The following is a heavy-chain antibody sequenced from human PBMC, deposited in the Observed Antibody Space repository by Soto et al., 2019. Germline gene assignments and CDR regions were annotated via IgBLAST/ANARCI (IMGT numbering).Heavy chain of an antibody. Sequence: SETLSLTCTVSGVSITTTSYYWGWIRQPPGKGLEWIGSVYFSGTTYYNPSPKSRVTISVDTSKNHFSLRLSSVTAADTAIYYCARHGSYWGQGTLVTVSS. V-gene: IGHV4-39*01. CDR2: VYFSGTT. J-gene: IGHJ4*02. CDR3: ARHGSY. CDR1: GVSITTTSYY.